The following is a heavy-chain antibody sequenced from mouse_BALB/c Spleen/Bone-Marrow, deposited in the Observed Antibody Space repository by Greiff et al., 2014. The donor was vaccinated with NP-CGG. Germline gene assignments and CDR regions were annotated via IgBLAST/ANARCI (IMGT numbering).Heavy chain of an antibody. J-gene: IGHJ3*01. CDR1: GYTFTSYW. V-gene: IGHV1S22*01. Sequence: LQESGSELVRPGASVKLSCKASGYTFTSYWMHWVKQRHGQGLEWIGNIYPGSGSTNYDEKFKSKGTLTVDTSSSTAYMLLSSLTSEDSAVYYCTREDYRYDWFAYWGQGTLVTVSA. CDR3: TREDYRYDWFAY. D-gene: IGHD2-14*01. CDR2: IYPGSGST.